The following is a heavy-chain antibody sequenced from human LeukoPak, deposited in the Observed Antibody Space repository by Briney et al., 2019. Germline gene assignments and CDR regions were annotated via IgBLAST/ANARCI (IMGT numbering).Heavy chain of an antibody. J-gene: IGHJ6*03. CDR2: IDWDDDK. CDR3: ARTALQNYDSIVYNIGYYYMDV. Sequence: SGPALVKPTQTLTLTCTFSGFSLSTSGMCVSWIRQPPGKALEWLARIDWDDDKYYSTSLKTRLTISKDTSKNQVVLTMTNMDPVDTATYYCARTALQNYDSIVYNIGYYYMDVWGKGTTVTVSS. CDR1: GFSLSTSGMC. D-gene: IGHD3-22*01. V-gene: IGHV2-70*11.